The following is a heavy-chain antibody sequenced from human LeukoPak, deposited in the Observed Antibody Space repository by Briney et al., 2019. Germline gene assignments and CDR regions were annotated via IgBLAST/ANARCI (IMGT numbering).Heavy chain of an antibody. Sequence: ASVKVSCKASGYTFTSYGINWVRQATGQGLEWMGWIHPSTGNPTYAQGFTGRFVFSLDTSVSTTYLQISSLKAEDTAVYFCARAFQSLGGLSLPDYWGQGTLVTVSS. CDR1: GYTFTSYG. V-gene: IGHV7-4-1*02. J-gene: IGHJ4*02. CDR2: IHPSTGNP. CDR3: ARAFQSLGGLSLPDY. D-gene: IGHD3-16*02.